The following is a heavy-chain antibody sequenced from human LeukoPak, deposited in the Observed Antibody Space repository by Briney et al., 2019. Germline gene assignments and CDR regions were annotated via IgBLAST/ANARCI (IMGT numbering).Heavy chain of an antibody. J-gene: IGHJ4*02. CDR1: GGSISSCSYY. CDR2: IYCSGST. V-gene: IGHV4-39*07. Sequence: SETLSLTCTVSGGSISSCSYYWGWIRQPPGKGLEWIGSIYCSGSTYYNPSLKSRVTISVDTSKNQFSLKLSSVTAADTAVYYCARGRITYYYDSRGYYFDYWGQGTLVTVSS. CDR3: ARGRITYYYDSRGYYFDY. D-gene: IGHD3-22*01.